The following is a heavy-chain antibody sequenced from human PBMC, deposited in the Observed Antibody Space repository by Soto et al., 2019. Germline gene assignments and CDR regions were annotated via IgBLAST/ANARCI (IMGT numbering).Heavy chain of an antibody. CDR1: GFSLSTSGVG. CDR3: AHRRVVVTTSGGFDF. V-gene: IGHV2-5*02. Sequence: QITLRESGPPLVKPTQTLTLTCTFSGFSLSTSGVGVGWIRQPPGKALEWLALIYWDGDKRYSPSLKSRLAITKDTSKNQVVLTLTNMGPVDTATYYCAHRRVVVTTSGGFDFWGQGTLVTVSS. CDR2: IYWDGDK. J-gene: IGHJ4*02. D-gene: IGHD2-15*01.